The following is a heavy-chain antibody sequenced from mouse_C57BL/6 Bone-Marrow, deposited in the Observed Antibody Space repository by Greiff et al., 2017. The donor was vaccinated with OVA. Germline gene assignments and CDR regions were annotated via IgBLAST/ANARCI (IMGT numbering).Heavy chain of an antibody. CDR3: ARRDGYDAMDY. D-gene: IGHD2-3*01. J-gene: IGHJ4*01. CDR2: IHPNSGST. V-gene: IGHV1-64*01. CDR1: GYTFTSYW. Sequence: VKLQQPGAELVKPGASVKLSCKASGYTFTSYWMHWVKQRPGQGLEWIGMIHPNSGSTNYNEKFKSKATLTVDKSSSTAYMQLSSLTSEDSAVYYCARRDGYDAMDYWGQGTSVTVSS.